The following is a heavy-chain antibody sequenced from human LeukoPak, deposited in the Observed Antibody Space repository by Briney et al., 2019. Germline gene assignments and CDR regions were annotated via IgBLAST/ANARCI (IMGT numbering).Heavy chain of an antibody. Sequence: GGSLRLSCAASGFTFSSYSMNWVRQAPGKGLEWVSSISSSSSYIYYADSVKGRFTISRDNAKNTLYLQMNSLRAEDTAVYYCATYDSSGYRGLYYFDYWGQGTLVTVSS. CDR3: ATYDSSGYRGLYYFDY. D-gene: IGHD3-22*01. CDR1: GFTFSSYS. CDR2: ISSSSSYI. J-gene: IGHJ4*02. V-gene: IGHV3-21*01.